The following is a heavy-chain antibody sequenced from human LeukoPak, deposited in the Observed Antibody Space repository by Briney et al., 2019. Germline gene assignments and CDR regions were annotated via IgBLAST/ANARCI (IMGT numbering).Heavy chain of an antibody. CDR1: GGSISSYY. D-gene: IGHD2/OR15-2a*01. CDR3: ARRIFRGNDYFDY. Sequence: SETLSLTCTVSGGSISSYYWSWIRQPPGKGLEWIGYIHYSGGITYYNPSLKSRVTISLDTSKNQFSLKLSSVTAADTAVYYCARRIFRGNDYFDYWGQGTLVTVSS. CDR2: IHYSGGIT. V-gene: IGHV4-59*08. J-gene: IGHJ4*02.